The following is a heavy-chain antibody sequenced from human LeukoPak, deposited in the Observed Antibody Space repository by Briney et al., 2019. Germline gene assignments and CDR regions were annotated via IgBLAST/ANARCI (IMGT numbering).Heavy chain of an antibody. Sequence: ASAKVSCKASGYTLTGYYIHWVRQTPGQGLEWMGWINPNSGGTDYAQKFQGRVTMTRDTSISTAYMELSRLRSDDTAVYYCARASGSYYDFDYWGQGTLVTVSS. V-gene: IGHV1-2*02. CDR3: ARASGSYYDFDY. CDR2: INPNSGGT. D-gene: IGHD1-26*01. CDR1: GYTLTGYY. J-gene: IGHJ4*02.